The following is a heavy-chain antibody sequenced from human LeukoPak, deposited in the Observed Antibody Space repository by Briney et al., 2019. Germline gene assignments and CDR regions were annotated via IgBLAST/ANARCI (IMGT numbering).Heavy chain of an antibody. V-gene: IGHV1-18*01. D-gene: IGHD1-7*01. Sequence: ASVKVSCKASGYTFTSYGISWVRQAPGQGLEWMGWISAYNGNTNYAQKLQGRVTMTTDTSTNTAYMELRSLRSDDTAVYYCARECTGTTSDWFDPWGQGTLVTVSS. J-gene: IGHJ5*02. CDR2: ISAYNGNT. CDR1: GYTFTSYG. CDR3: ARECTGTTSDWFDP.